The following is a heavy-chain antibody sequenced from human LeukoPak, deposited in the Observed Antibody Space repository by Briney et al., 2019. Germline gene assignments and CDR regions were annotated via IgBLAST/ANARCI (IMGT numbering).Heavy chain of an antibody. D-gene: IGHD3-22*01. V-gene: IGHV4-34*01. J-gene: IGHJ4*02. CDR3: AIEENDYYDSSGYKF. Sequence: PSETLSLTCTVSGGSISSYYWSWIRQPPGKGLEWIGEINHSGSTNYNPSLKSRVTISVDTSKNQFSLKLSSVTAADTAVYYCAIEENDYYDSSGYKFWGQGTLVTVSS. CDR1: GGSISSYY. CDR2: INHSGST.